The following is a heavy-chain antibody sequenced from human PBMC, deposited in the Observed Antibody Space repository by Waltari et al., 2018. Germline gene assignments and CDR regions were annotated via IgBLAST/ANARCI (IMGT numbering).Heavy chain of an antibody. D-gene: IGHD6-13*01. V-gene: IGHV1-69*02. Sequence: QVQLVQSGAEVKKPGSSVKVSCKASGGTFSSYTISWVRQAPGDVLAWMGRIIPRRGIANSAKKVQVRVPITADKSRSTAYMELSSLRSEDTAVYYCARGDSSSWYYYYGMDVWGQGTTVTVSS. CDR2: IIPRRGIA. J-gene: IGHJ6*02. CDR3: ARGDSSSWYYYYGMDV. CDR1: GGTFSSYT.